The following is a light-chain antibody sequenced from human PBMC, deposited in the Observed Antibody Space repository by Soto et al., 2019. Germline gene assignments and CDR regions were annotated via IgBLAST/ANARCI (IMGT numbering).Light chain of an antibody. Sequence: QSVLTQPASVSGSPGQSITNSCTGTSSDVGGYNLVSWYQQYPDKAPKLMIFDVNTRPSGVSNRFSGSKSGNTASLTISGLQAEDEADYYCSSYKSSSTLPYVFGTGTKLTVL. CDR2: DVN. J-gene: IGLJ1*01. CDR3: SSYKSSSTLPYV. CDR1: SSDVGGYNL. V-gene: IGLV2-14*01.